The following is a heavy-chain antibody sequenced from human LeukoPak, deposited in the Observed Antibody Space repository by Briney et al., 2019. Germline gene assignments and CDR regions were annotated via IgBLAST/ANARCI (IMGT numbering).Heavy chain of an antibody. V-gene: IGHV4-30-4*01. CDR1: GGSISSGGYY. CDR2: IYYSGST. CDR3: ATVDTAMVHVLY. D-gene: IGHD5-18*01. J-gene: IGHJ4*02. Sequence: SETLSLTCTVSGGSISSGGYYWSWIRQPPGKGLEWIGYIYYSGSTYYNPSLKSRVTISVDTSKNQFSLKLSSVTAADTAVYYCATVDTAMVHVLYWGQGTLVTVSS.